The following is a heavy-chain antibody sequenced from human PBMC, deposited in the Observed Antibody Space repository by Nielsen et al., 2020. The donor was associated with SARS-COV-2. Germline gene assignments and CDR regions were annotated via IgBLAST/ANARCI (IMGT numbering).Heavy chain of an antibody. CDR2: IYHSGST. V-gene: IGHV4-30-2*01. D-gene: IGHD5-18*01. Sequence: SETLSLTCTVSGGSISSYSWSWIRQPPGKGLEWIGYIYHSGSTYYNPSLKSRVTISVDRSKNQFSLKLSSVTAADTAVYYCARGDTAMDYFDYWGQGTLVTVSS. J-gene: IGHJ4*02. CDR3: ARGDTAMDYFDY. CDR1: GGSISSYS.